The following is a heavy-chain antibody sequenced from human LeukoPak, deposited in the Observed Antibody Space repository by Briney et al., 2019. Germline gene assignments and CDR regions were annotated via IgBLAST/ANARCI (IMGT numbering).Heavy chain of an antibody. D-gene: IGHD3-10*01. CDR1: GFTFSSYA. CDR2: ISYDGSNK. J-gene: IGHJ4*02. CDR3: ATDQIDGSGSYYKGPFDY. V-gene: IGHV3-30*04. Sequence: GGSLRLSCAASGFTFSSYAMHWVRQAPGKGLEWVSVISYDGSNKYYADSVKGRFTISRDNSKNTLYQQMNSLRAEDTAVYYCATDQIDGSGSYYKGPFDYWGQGTLVTVSS.